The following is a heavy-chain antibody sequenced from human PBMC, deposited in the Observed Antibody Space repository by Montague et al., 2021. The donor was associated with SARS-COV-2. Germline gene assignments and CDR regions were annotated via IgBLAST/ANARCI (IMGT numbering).Heavy chain of an antibody. CDR2: IFHSWIT. CDR3: ARTEYNWNDWFDP. Sequence: SETLSLTCSVSGGSISSYYWCWIWQSPGKGLERIGYIFHSWITDYNPSLTSRITISVDMSKNQFPLQLNSVAAADSAVSYCARTEYNWNDWFDPWGQGTLVTVSS. J-gene: IGHJ5*02. CDR1: GGSISSYY. V-gene: IGHV4-59*13. D-gene: IGHD1-20*01.